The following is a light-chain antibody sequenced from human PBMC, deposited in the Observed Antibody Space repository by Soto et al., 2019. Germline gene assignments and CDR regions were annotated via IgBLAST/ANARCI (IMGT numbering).Light chain of an antibody. V-gene: IGKV1-5*03. CDR3: QQYNSSPLT. J-gene: IGKJ4*01. Sequence: DIQMTQSPSTLSASVGDRVSITCRASQSISTWLAWYQQKPAKAPKLLIYKASSLESGVPSRFSGSGSGTEFTLTISSLQPDDFAPYYCQQYNSSPLTFGGGTKVEIK. CDR2: KAS. CDR1: QSISTW.